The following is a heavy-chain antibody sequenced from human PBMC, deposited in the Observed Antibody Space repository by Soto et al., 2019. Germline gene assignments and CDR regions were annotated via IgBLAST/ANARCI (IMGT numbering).Heavy chain of an antibody. Sequence: QVQLVQSGAEVKKPGSSVKVSCKASGGTFSSYTISWVRQAPGQGLEWMGRIIPILGIANYAQKFQGRVTITADKSTSTAYMELSSLRSEDTAMYYCARDLYGSGEGGMDVWGQGTTVTVSS. J-gene: IGHJ6*02. CDR1: GGTFSSYT. V-gene: IGHV1-69*08. D-gene: IGHD3-10*01. CDR2: IIPILGIA. CDR3: ARDLYGSGEGGMDV.